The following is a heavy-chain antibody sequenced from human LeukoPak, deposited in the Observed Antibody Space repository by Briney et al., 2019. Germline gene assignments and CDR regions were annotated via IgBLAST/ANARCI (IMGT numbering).Heavy chain of an antibody. J-gene: IGHJ5*02. CDR1: GLTVSSNY. CDR2: IYRGGPT. D-gene: IGHD4-17*01. Sequence: GGSLRLSCAASGLTVSSNYMSWVRQAPEKGLGWVSVIYRGGPTYYADSVKGRFTISRDNSKNTLYLQMNSLRAEDTAVYYCARDSYVDSEAVRWFDPWGQGTLVTVSS. V-gene: IGHV3-66*01. CDR3: ARDSYVDSEAVRWFDP.